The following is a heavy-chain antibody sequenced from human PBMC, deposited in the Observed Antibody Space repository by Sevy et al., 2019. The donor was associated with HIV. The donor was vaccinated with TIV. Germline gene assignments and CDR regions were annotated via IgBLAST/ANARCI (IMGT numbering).Heavy chain of an antibody. CDR2: ISSSSSYI. V-gene: IGHV3-21*01. Sequence: GGSLRLSCAASGFTFSSYSMNWVRQAPGKGLEWVSSISSSSSYIYYADSVKGRFTISGDNAKNSLYLQMNSLRAEDTAVYYCARVGGYSSSSDAFDIWGQGTMVTVSS. CDR3: ARVGGYSSSSDAFDI. D-gene: IGHD6-13*01. CDR1: GFTFSSYS. J-gene: IGHJ3*02.